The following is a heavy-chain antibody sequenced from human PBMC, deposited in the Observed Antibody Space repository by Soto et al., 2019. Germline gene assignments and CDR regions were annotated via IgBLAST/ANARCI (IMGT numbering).Heavy chain of an antibody. D-gene: IGHD4-17*01. CDR2: IYYSGST. Sequence: QVQLQESGPGLVKPSQTLSLTCTVSGGSISSGDYYWSWIRQPPGKGLEWIGYIYYSGSTYYNPSLXSRXXIXVXTXKXXFSLKLSSVTAADTAVYYCARVSYGGNGDDAFDIWGQGTMVTVSS. V-gene: IGHV4-30-4*01. CDR3: ARVSYGGNGDDAFDI. J-gene: IGHJ3*02. CDR1: GGSISSGDYY.